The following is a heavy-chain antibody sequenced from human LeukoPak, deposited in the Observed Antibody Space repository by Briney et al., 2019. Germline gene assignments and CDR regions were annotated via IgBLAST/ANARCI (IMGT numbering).Heavy chain of an antibody. D-gene: IGHD3-3*01. CDR2: INSDGSST. V-gene: IGHV3-74*01. CDR3: ARARTIFGVVITGYYYMDV. Sequence: GGSLRLSCAASGFTFSSYWMHWVRQAPGKGLVWVSRINSDGSSTSYADSVKGRFTISRDNAKNTLYLQMNSLRAEDTAVYYCARARTIFGVVITGYYYMDVWGKGTTVTVSS. J-gene: IGHJ6*03. CDR1: GFTFSSYW.